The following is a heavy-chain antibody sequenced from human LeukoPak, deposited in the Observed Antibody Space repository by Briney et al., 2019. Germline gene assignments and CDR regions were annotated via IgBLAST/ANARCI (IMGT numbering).Heavy chain of an antibody. CDR3: AKDGRILTGYYLYNWFDP. CDR1: GSSFSTYA. Sequence: GGSLRLSCAASGSSFSTYAMHWVRQAPGKGLEWVAVISYDESTIFYADSVKGRFTISRDNSKNTLYLQMNSLRAEDTAVYYCAKDGRILTGYYLYNWFDPWGQGTLVTVSS. J-gene: IGHJ5*02. D-gene: IGHD3-9*01. V-gene: IGHV3-30*18. CDR2: ISYDESTI.